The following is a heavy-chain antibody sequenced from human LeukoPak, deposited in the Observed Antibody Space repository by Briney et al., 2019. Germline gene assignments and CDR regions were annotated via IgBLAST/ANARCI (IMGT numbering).Heavy chain of an antibody. D-gene: IGHD4-17*01. CDR3: ARERARYGDFAY. CDR1: GVSIRSGGYY. J-gene: IGHJ4*02. V-gene: IGHV4-31*03. CDR2: IYYSGRT. Sequence: SQTLSLTCTLSGVSIRSGGYYSSWVRQHAGKGLGLIGYIYYSGRTYSNPSLKSRVTISVDPSKSQFSLKLSCVPAADTAVYYCARERARYGDFAYWGQGTLVTVSS.